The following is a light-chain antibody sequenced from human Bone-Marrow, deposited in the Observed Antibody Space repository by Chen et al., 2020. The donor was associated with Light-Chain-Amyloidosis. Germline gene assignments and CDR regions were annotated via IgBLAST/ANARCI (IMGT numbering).Light chain of an antibody. CDR2: RDN. J-gene: IGLJ2*01. Sequence: SYELSQPVSMSVAMGQTARIPCGAKDIGSENVHWYQQKPGRAPVLVMYRDNNRPSGIPARFSGSNSGNTATLTIYRAQDGDEADYYCQVWARSAVVFGGGTKLTVL. CDR3: QVWARSAVV. CDR1: DIGSEN. V-gene: IGLV3-9*01.